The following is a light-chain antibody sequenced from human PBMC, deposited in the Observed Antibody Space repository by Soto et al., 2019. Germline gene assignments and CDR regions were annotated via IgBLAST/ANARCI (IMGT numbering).Light chain of an antibody. CDR3: QQYDSSPPT. V-gene: IGKV3-20*01. CDR2: GAS. CDR1: QSVNSNY. J-gene: IGKJ1*01. Sequence: EIVLTQSPGTLSLSPGERATLSCRASQSVNSNYLAWYQRKPGQAPRLLIYGASNRATDIPYRFSASGSGTDFTLTITRLEPEVFAVYYCQQYDSSPPTFGQGTKVEIK.